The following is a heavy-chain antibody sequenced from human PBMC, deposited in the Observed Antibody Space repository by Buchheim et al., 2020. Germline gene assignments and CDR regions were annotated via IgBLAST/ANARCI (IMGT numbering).Heavy chain of an antibody. CDR1: GFTFSSYA. J-gene: IGHJ4*02. V-gene: IGHV3-30*04. Sequence: QVQLVESGGGVVQPGRSLRLSCAASGFTFSSYAMHWVRQAPGKGLEWVAVISYDGSNKYYADSVKGRFTISRDNSKSTLYLQMNSLRAEDTAVYYCVRDYDFWSGYYYYWGQGTL. CDR3: VRDYDFWSGYYYY. D-gene: IGHD3-3*01. CDR2: ISYDGSNK.